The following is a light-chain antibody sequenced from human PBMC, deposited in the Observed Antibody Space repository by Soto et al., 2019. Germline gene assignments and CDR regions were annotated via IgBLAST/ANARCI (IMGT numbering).Light chain of an antibody. V-gene: IGKV3-11*01. J-gene: IGKJ4*01. CDR3: QQRSDWPLT. CDR2: DAS. CDR1: QSVRSF. Sequence: EIVLTQSPATLSLSPGERATLSCRASQSVRSFLAWYQQKPGQAPRLLIYDASNRATGVPARFSGSWSGTEFTLTISSLEPEDFAVYYCQQRSDWPLTFGGGTKVEIK.